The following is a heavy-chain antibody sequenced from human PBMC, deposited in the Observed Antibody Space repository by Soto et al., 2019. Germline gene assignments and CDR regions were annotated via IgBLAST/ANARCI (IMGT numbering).Heavy chain of an antibody. CDR1: GGSIRSGGYY. CDR2: IYDSGST. J-gene: IGHJ4*02. Sequence: QVQLQESGPGLVKPSQTLSLTCTVSGGSIRSGGYYWSWMRQHPGKGLDWIGYIYDSGSTYYKPSLRGRGTISVDTSKNQFSRKLSSVTAADTAVYDWARSGYSYGPNPLLYWGQGTLVTVSS. D-gene: IGHD5-18*01. CDR3: ARSGYSYGPNPLLY. V-gene: IGHV4-31*03.